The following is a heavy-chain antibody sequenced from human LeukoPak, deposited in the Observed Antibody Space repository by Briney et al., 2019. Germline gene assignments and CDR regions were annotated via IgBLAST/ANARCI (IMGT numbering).Heavy chain of an antibody. CDR1: GGSISSYY. CDR2: IYYSGST. J-gene: IGHJ5*02. D-gene: IGHD2-15*01. Sequence: SETLSLTCTVSGGSISSYYWSWIRQPPGKGLEWIGYIYYSGSTNYNPSLKSRVTISVDTSKNQFSLELSSVTAADTAVYYCARERPYCSGGSCYEDNWFDPWGQGTLVTVSS. V-gene: IGHV4-59*01. CDR3: ARERPYCSGGSCYEDNWFDP.